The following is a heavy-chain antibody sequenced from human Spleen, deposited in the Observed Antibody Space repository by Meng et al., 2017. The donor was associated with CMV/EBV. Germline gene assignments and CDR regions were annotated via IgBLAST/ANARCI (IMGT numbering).Heavy chain of an antibody. CDR3: ARRYCTNGVCYHWFDP. CDR1: GYSLTDYY. Sequence: GYSLTDYYMYWVRQAPGQGLEWIGWINPNSGGTKYAQKFEDRVTMTRDTSISTAYMELSRLRSDDTAVYYCARRYCTNGVCYHWFDPWGQGTLVTVSS. J-gene: IGHJ5*02. V-gene: IGHV1-2*02. CDR2: INPNSGGT. D-gene: IGHD2-8*01.